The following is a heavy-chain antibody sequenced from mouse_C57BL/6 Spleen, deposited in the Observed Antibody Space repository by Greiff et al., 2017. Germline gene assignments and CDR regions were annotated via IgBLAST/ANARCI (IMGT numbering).Heavy chain of an antibody. J-gene: IGHJ4*01. CDR3: ARDYGSSWGAMDY. CDR2: IYPGDGDT. CDR1: GYAFSSSW. D-gene: IGHD1-1*01. V-gene: IGHV1-82*01. Sequence: QVQLKQSGPELVKPGASVTISCKASGYAFSSSWMHWVKQRPGQGLEWIGRIYPGDGDTNYNGKFKGKATLTADKSSSTAYMQLSSLTSEDSAVDYCARDYGSSWGAMDYWGQGTSVTVSS.